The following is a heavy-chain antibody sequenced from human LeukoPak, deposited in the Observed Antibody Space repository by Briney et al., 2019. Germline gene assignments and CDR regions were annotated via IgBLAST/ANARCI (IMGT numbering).Heavy chain of an antibody. D-gene: IGHD3-22*01. CDR3: ARGRSSYDSSGYSFDY. V-gene: IGHV4-59*01. CDR2: IYYSGST. Sequence: PSETLSLTCSVSGGSISSYYWSWIRQPPGKGLEWIGYIYYSGSTNYNPSLKSRVTISVDTSKNQFSLKLSSVTAADTAVYYCARGRSSYDSSGYSFDYWGQGTLVTVSS. CDR1: GGSISSYY. J-gene: IGHJ4*02.